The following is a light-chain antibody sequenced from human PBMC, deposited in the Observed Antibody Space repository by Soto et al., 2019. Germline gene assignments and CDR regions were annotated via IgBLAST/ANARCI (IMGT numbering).Light chain of an antibody. J-gene: IGKJ4*01. CDR3: QQYYSTPT. CDR1: QSVLYSSNNKNY. V-gene: IGKV4-1*01. Sequence: DIVMTQSPDSLAVSLGERATINCKSSQSVLYSSNNKNYLAWYQQKPGQPPKLLIYWASTRESGGPDRFSGSGSGTDFTLTISSLQAEDVAVYYCQQYYSTPTFGGGTKVESK. CDR2: WAS.